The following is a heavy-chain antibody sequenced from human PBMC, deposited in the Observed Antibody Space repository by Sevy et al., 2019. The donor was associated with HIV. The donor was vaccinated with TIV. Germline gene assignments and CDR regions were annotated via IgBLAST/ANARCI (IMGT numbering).Heavy chain of an antibody. D-gene: IGHD4-4*01. CDR3: ARAHSNYVSFLKY. CDR1: GYTFTNYG. Sequence: ASVKVSCKVSGYTFTNYGISWVRQAPGQGLEWMGWISTYNGNTKYAQKLQGRVTMTTDTSTSTAYMEVRGLRSDDTAVDFCARAHSNYVSFLKYWAQGTLVTVSS. V-gene: IGHV1-18*01. J-gene: IGHJ4*02. CDR2: ISTYNGNT.